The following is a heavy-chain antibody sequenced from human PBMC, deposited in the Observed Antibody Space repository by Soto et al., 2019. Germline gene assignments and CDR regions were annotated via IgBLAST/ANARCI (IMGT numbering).Heavy chain of an antibody. Sequence: SVKVSCKASGGTFSSYAISWVRQAPGQGLEWMGGIIPIFGTANYAQKFQGRVTITADESTSTAYMELSSLRSEDTAVYYWARHVQYYYDSSGQSWGAFDIWGQGTMVTVSS. CDR3: ARHVQYYYDSSGQSWGAFDI. CDR1: GGTFSSYA. V-gene: IGHV1-69*13. J-gene: IGHJ3*02. CDR2: IIPIFGTA. D-gene: IGHD3-22*01.